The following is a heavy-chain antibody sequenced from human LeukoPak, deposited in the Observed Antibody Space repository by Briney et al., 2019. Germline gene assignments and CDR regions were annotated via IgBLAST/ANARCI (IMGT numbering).Heavy chain of an antibody. V-gene: IGHV1-2*02. CDR1: GYTFTGYY. CDR2: INPNSGGT. Sequence: ASVKVSCKASGYTFTGYYMHWVRQAPGQGLEWMGWINPNSGGTNYAQKFQGRVTMTRDTPASTAYMELSSLRSEDTAVYYCARTDYYGSGSYTDWGQGTLVTVSS. D-gene: IGHD3-10*01. CDR3: ARTDYYGSGSYTD. J-gene: IGHJ4*02.